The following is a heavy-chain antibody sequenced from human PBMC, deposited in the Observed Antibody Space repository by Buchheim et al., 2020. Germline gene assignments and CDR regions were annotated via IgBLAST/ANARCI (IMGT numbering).Heavy chain of an antibody. CDR1: GGSISSDDYS. D-gene: IGHD3-10*01. V-gene: IGHV4-30-2*01. J-gene: IGHJ4*02. CDR2: IHHSGST. Sequence: QLQLQESGSGLVKPSQTLSLTCAVSGGSISSDDYSWNWIRQPPGRGLEWIGYIHHSGSTYYNPSLGSRATISVDRSKNQFSLKLSSVTAPDTAVYYCARAPMVRGGYYFDYWGQGTL. CDR3: ARAPMVRGGYYFDY.